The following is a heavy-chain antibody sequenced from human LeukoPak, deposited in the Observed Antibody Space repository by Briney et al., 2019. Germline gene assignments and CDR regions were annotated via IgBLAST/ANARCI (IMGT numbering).Heavy chain of an antibody. CDR1: GLNFNYYA. Sequence: RRSLRLSCAASGLNFNYYAMHWVRQAPGKGLEWVAVISYDGNDKYYADSVQGRFSISRDNSNNTLYLEMTSLRSEDTALYYCASGRIEVAGAGDYWGQGTLVVHSS. V-gene: IGHV3-30*04. CDR3: ASGRIEVAGAGDY. CDR2: ISYDGNDK. D-gene: IGHD6-19*01. J-gene: IGHJ4*02.